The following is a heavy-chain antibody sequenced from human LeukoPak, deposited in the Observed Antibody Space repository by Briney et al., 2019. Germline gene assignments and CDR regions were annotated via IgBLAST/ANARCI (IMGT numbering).Heavy chain of an antibody. CDR1: GYTFTSYG. CDR2: ISAYNGNT. Sequence: ASVKVSCKASGYTFTSYGISWVRHAPGQGLEWTGWISAYNGNTNYAQKLQGRVTMTTDTSTSTAYMELRSLRSDDTAVYYCARDCSSTRGRCYYYMDVWGKGTTVTVSS. D-gene: IGHD2-2*01. CDR3: ARDCSSTRGRCYYYMDV. J-gene: IGHJ6*03. V-gene: IGHV1-18*01.